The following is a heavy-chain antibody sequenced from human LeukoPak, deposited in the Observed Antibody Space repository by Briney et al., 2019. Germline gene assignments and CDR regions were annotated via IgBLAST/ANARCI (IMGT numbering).Heavy chain of an antibody. V-gene: IGHV3-20*04. Sequence: GGSLRLSCAASGFTLDDYGMSWVRQAPGKGLEWVSGIGWSGSSTGYADSVKGRFTISIDNAKNSLYLQLNRRRAENTAFYYCARDRASGWYRGDYDYWGQGTLVTVSS. CDR1: GFTLDDYG. CDR2: IGWSGSST. D-gene: IGHD6-19*01. CDR3: ARDRASGWYRGDYDY. J-gene: IGHJ4*02.